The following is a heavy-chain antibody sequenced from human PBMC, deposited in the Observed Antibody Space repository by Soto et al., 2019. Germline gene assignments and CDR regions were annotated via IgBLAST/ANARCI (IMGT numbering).Heavy chain of an antibody. J-gene: IGHJ6*02. CDR3: AAELGFGKLSVV. CDR2: IIPLFGTT. D-gene: IGHD3-10*01. CDR1: GDTFKNCV. V-gene: IGHV1-69*01. Sequence: QVQVVQSGVEVRRPGSSVKVSCKASGDTFKNCVISWVRQAPGQGLEWMGGIIPLFGTTDFAQRFQGRLTITTDASTTTASMELSRLRSEDTATYYCAAELGFGKLSVVWGQGTTVIVSS.